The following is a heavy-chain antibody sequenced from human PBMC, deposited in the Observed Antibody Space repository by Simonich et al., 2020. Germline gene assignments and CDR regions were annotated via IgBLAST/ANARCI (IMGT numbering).Heavy chain of an antibody. CDR3: ARQRVLMVYAIDY. Sequence: QLQLQESGPGLVKPSETLSLTCTVSGGSISSSSYYWGWIRQPPGKGLEWIGSIYYSGSTYNNPSLQSRVTISVDTSKNQFSLKLSSVTAADTAVYYCARQRVLMVYAIDYWGQGTLVTVSS. J-gene: IGHJ4*02. CDR2: IYYSGST. D-gene: IGHD2-8*01. V-gene: IGHV4-39*01. CDR1: GGSISSSSYY.